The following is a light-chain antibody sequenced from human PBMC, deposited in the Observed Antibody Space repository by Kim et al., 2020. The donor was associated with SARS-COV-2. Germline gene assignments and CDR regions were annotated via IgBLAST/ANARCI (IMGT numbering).Light chain of an antibody. CDR1: SLRNYY. Sequence: SSELTQDPAVSVALGQTVRITCQGDSLRNYYANWYQQKPGQAPVVVIYGKNNRLSGIPDRFSRSNSGSTASLTITGAQAEDEADYYCNSRDSSTNHLVFG. V-gene: IGLV3-19*01. CDR2: GKN. CDR3: NSRDSSTNHLV. J-gene: IGLJ2*01.